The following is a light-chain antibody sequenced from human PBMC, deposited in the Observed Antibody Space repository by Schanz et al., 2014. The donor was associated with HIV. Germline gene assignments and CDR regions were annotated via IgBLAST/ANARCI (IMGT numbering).Light chain of an antibody. CDR3: QQANSFPPWA. J-gene: IGKJ1*01. CDR2: GAS. Sequence: DIQMTQSPSSLSASIGDRVTITCRATQGIGNFLAWYQQKPGKVPKLLIYGASTLQSGVPSRFSGSGSGTEFTLTISSLQPDDFATYYCQQANSFPPWAFGQGTKVEIK. V-gene: IGKV1-27*01. CDR1: QGIGNF.